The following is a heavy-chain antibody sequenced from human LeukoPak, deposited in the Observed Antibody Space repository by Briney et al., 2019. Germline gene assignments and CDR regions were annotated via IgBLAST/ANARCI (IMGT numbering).Heavy chain of an antibody. CDR3: ARDNGVVHGVYYMDV. Sequence: GGSLRLSCAASGFTFSNYWMTWVRQAPGKGLEWVADIRQDGSEKLYVKSVGGRFTISRDNAKMSLFLQMDSLRAEDTAVYYCARDNGVVHGVYYMDVWGKGTTLTVS. V-gene: IGHV3-7*01. CDR2: IRQDGSEK. D-gene: IGHD3-3*01. J-gene: IGHJ6*03. CDR1: GFTFSNYW.